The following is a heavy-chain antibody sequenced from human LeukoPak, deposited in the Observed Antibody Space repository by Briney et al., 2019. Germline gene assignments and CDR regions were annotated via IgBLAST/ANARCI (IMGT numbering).Heavy chain of an antibody. D-gene: IGHD3-10*01. CDR1: GYTFTGYY. Sequence: GASVKVSCKASGYTFTGYYMHWVRQAPGQGLEWMGRIIPILGIANYAQKFQGRVTITADKSTSTAYMELSSLRSEDTAVYYCASAISDLGSGSYYPTSLDYWGQGTLATVSS. V-gene: IGHV1-69*02. CDR2: IIPILGIA. CDR3: ASAISDLGSGSYYPTSLDY. J-gene: IGHJ4*02.